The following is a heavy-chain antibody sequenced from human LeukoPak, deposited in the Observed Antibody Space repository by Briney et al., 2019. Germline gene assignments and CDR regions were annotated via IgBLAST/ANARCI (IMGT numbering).Heavy chain of an antibody. CDR2: IYSGGST. V-gene: IGHV3-66*01. Sequence: GGSLRLSCAASGFAFSVYAMSWLRQPPGKGLEWVSVIYSGGSTYYADSVKGRFTISRDNSKNTLYLQMNSLRAEDTAVYYCASGHYWGQGTLVTVSS. J-gene: IGHJ4*02. CDR3: ASGHY. CDR1: GFAFSVYA.